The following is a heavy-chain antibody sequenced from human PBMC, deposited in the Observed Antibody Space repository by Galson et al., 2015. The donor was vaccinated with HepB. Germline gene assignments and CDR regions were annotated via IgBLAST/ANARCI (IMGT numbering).Heavy chain of an antibody. V-gene: IGHV3-48*02. CDR3: VRVAVDTTIFRGYWYFDL. CDR1: GFTFGSYT. Sequence: SLRLSCAASGFTFGSYTINWVRQAPGKKMEWVSYISTTGTTIYYADSVKGQFTISRDNAENSVFLQMDSMRDEDTAVYYCVRVAVDTTIFRGYWYFDLWGRGTLVTVSS. CDR2: ISTTGTTI. D-gene: IGHD5-18*01. J-gene: IGHJ2*01.